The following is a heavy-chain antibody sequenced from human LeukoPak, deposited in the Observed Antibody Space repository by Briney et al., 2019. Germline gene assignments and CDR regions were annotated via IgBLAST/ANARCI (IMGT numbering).Heavy chain of an antibody. CDR1: GFTFSNYW. CDR3: ARVTGYTYGSGDY. J-gene: IGHJ4*02. V-gene: IGHV3-74*01. D-gene: IGHD5-18*01. Sequence: GGSLRLSCAASGFTFSNYWMHWVRQAPGKGLAWVSRINSDGTNTTYADSVEGRFTISRDNAKNTLYLQMNSLRAEDTAVYYCARVTGYTYGSGDYWGQGTLLIVSS. CDR2: INSDGTNT.